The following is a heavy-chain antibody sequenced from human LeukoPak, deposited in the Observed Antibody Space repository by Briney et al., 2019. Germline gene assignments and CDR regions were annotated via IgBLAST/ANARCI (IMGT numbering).Heavy chain of an antibody. V-gene: IGHV4-34*01. CDR3: AREGLWFGEGTRFDP. CDR2: INHSGST. CDR1: GGSFSGYY. Sequence: SETLSLTCAVYGGSFSGYYWSWIRQPPGKGLEWIGEINHSGSTNYNPSLKSRVTISVDTSKNQFSLKLSSVTAADTAVYYCAREGLWFGEGTRFDPWGQGTLVTVSS. D-gene: IGHD3-10*01. J-gene: IGHJ5*02.